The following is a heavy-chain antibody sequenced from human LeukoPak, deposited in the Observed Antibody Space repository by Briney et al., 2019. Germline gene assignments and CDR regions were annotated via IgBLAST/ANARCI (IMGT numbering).Heavy chain of an antibody. CDR1: GYTFTSYG. Sequence: GASVKVSCKASGYTFTSYGISWVRQAPGQGLEWMGWISAYNGNTNYAQKLQGRVTMTTDTSTSTAYMELRSLRSDDTAVYYCARGGLAAAGPLGYYYYYMDVWGKGTTVTVSS. CDR3: ARGGLAAAGPLGYYYYYMDV. J-gene: IGHJ6*03. D-gene: IGHD6-13*01. V-gene: IGHV1-18*01. CDR2: ISAYNGNT.